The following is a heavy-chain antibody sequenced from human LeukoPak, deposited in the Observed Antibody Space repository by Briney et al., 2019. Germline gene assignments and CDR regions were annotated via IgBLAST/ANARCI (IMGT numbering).Heavy chain of an antibody. V-gene: IGHV3-7*01. D-gene: IGHD1-14*01. CDR1: GFTLSYYW. J-gene: IGHJ4*02. Sequence: GGSLRLSCAASGFTLSYYWMGGVRQALGKGVEWVAHIKQDGREKYYVDSVTGRFTISRDNAKNSLYLQMNSMRAEDTAVYYCAKDLLTGGFDYWGRGPLVIVSS. CDR2: IKQDGREK. CDR3: AKDLLTGGFDY.